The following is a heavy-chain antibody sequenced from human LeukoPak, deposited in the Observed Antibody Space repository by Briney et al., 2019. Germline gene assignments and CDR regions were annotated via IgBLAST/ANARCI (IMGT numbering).Heavy chain of an antibody. Sequence: ASVKVSCKASGYTFTSYDINWVRQATGQGLEWMGWINAGNGNTKYSQKFQGRVTITRDTSASTAYMELSSLRSEDTAVYYCARDYRLVGATTGFDYWGQGTLVTVSS. V-gene: IGHV1-3*01. J-gene: IGHJ4*02. D-gene: IGHD1-26*01. CDR1: GYTFTSYD. CDR3: ARDYRLVGATTGFDY. CDR2: INAGNGNT.